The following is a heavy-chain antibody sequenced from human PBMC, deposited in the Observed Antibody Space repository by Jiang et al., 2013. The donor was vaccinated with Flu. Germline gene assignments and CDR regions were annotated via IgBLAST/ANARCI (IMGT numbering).Heavy chain of an antibody. D-gene: IGHD6-13*01. CDR3: ARLKGIAAAGTEPYYFDY. V-gene: IGHV4-34*01. CDR2: INHSGST. J-gene: IGHJ4*02. CDR1: GGSFSGYY. Sequence: LLKPSETLSLTCAVYGGSFSGYYWSWIRQPPGKGLEWIGEINHSGSTNYNPSLKSRVTISVDTSKNQFSLKLSSVTAADTAVYYCARLKGIAAAGTEPYYFDYWGQGTLVTVSS.